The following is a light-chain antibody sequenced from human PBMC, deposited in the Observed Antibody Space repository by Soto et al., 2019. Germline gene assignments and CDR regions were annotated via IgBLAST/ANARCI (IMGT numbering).Light chain of an antibody. CDR3: TSYTGTTTLEGV. Sequence: QSAMTQPASVSGSPGQSITISCTGTSSDVGGYKYVSWYQHHPGKPPKLMIYEVSNRPSGVSNRFSGSKSGNTASLTISGLQAEDEADYSCTSYTGTTTLEGVFGGGTKVTVL. CDR1: SSDVGGYKY. V-gene: IGLV2-14*01. CDR2: EVS. J-gene: IGLJ2*01.